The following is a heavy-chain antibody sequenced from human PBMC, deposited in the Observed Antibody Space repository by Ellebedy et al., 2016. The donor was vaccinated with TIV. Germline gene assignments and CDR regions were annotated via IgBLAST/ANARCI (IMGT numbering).Heavy chain of an antibody. CDR1: GYNFSSYW. V-gene: IGHV5-51*01. CDR2: IYPGDSDT. D-gene: IGHD1-7*01. J-gene: IGHJ5*02. CDR3: ARTALTGTTVRWFAP. Sequence: GESLKISCKGSGYNFSSYWIGWVRQMPGKGLEWIGIIYPGDSDTRYSPSFQGKVTSSADKSISTAYLQWSSLKASDTAMYYCARTALTGTTVRWFAPWGQGTLVTVSS.